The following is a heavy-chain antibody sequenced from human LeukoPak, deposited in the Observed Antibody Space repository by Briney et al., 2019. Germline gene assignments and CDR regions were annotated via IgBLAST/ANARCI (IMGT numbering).Heavy chain of an antibody. D-gene: IGHD2-2*02. CDR2: IIPIFGTA. CDR3: ARVRSVVVPAAIVNAFDI. V-gene: IGHV1-69*01. Sequence: SVKVSCKASGGTFSSYAISWVRQAPGQGLEWMGGIIPIFGTANYAQKFQGRVTITADESTSTAYMELSSLRPEDTAVYYCARVRSVVVPAAIVNAFDIWGQGTMVTVSS. CDR1: GGTFSSYA. J-gene: IGHJ3*02.